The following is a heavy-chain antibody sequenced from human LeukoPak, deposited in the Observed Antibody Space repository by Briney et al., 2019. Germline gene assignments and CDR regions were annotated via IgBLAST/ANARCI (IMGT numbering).Heavy chain of an antibody. CDR3: ARGRRYRSSSTQLDY. Sequence: ASVKVSCKASGYTFTSYGISWVRQAPGQGLEWMGWISAYNGNTNYAQKLQGRVTMTTDTSTSTACMELRSLRSDDTAVYYCARGRRYRSSSTQLDYWGQGTPVTVSS. V-gene: IGHV1-18*01. D-gene: IGHD6-6*01. J-gene: IGHJ4*02. CDR2: ISAYNGNT. CDR1: GYTFTSYG.